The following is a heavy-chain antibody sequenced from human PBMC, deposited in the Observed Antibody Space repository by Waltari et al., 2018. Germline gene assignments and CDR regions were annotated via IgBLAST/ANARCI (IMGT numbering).Heavy chain of an antibody. CDR1: GESFSGYR. Sequence: QVQLQQWGAGLLKPSETLSLTCAVYGESFSGYRWSWIRQPPGKGLEWIGEINHGGGTNHKPSLKSRVTISVDTSKNQFSLKLNSVTAADTGVYYCARVNTMIRGISPPLDVWGRGATVTVSS. D-gene: IGHD3-10*01. CDR2: INHGGGT. CDR3: ARVNTMIRGISPPLDV. J-gene: IGHJ6*04. V-gene: IGHV4-34*01.